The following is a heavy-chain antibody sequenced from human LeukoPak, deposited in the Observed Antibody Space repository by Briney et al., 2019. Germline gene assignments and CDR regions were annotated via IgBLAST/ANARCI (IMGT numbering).Heavy chain of an antibody. CDR1: GGSISSSSYY. D-gene: IGHD6-13*01. CDR2: IYYSGST. Sequence: SETLSLTCTVSGGSISSSSYYWGWIRQPPGKGLEWIGSIYYSGSTYYNPSLKSRVTISVDTSKNQFSLKLSSVTAADTAVYYCARDRRSWYEDFDYWGQGTLVTVSS. V-gene: IGHV4-39*07. J-gene: IGHJ4*02. CDR3: ARDRRSWYEDFDY.